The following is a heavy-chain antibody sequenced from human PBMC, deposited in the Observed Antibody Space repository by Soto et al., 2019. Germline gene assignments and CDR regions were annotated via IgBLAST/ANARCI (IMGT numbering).Heavy chain of an antibody. D-gene: IGHD2-15*01. CDR1: GFTFSSYG. CDR2: ISYDGSNK. J-gene: IGHJ4*02. CDR3: AKDTDIVVVVAATHGFDY. Sequence: GGSLRLSCAASGFTFSSYGMHWVRQAPGKGLEWVAVISYDGSNKYYEDSVKGRFTISRDNSKNTLYLQMNSLRAEDTAVYYCAKDTDIVVVVAATHGFDYWGQGTLVTVS. V-gene: IGHV3-30*18.